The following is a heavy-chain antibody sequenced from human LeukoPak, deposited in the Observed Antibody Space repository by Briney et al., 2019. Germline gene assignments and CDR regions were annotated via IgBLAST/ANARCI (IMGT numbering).Heavy chain of an antibody. CDR1: GGSISSYY. V-gene: IGHV4-4*09. CDR3: ARLGYYYDSSGYYPPKGNAFDI. D-gene: IGHD3-22*01. J-gene: IGHJ3*02. CDR2: IYTSGST. Sequence: SETLSLTCTVSGGSISSYYWSWIRQPPGKGLEWIGYIYTSGSTNYNPSLKRRGTISVDTSKNQFSLKLRSVTAADTAVYYCARLGYYYDSSGYYPPKGNAFDIWGQGTMVTVSS.